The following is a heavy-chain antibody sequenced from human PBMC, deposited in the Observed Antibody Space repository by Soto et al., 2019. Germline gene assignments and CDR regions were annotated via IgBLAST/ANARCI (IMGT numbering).Heavy chain of an antibody. J-gene: IGHJ6*02. D-gene: IGHD2-15*01. CDR2: IIPIFGTA. Sequence: ASVKVSCKASGGTFSSYAISWVRQAPGQGLDWMGGIIPIFGTANYAQKFQGRVTITADESTSTAYMELSSLRSEDTAVYYCAKYCSGCSCHPYYHYRMAVRGQRTTVTVS. CDR1: GGTFSSYA. CDR3: AKYCSGCSCHPYYHYRMAV. V-gene: IGHV1-69*13.